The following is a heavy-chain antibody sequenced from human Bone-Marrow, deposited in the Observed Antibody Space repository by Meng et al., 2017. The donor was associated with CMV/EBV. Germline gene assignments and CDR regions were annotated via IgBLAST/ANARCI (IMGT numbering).Heavy chain of an antibody. J-gene: IGHJ3*02. CDR1: GFTFSNFP. CDR2: ISYDSNVK. D-gene: IGHD3-10*01. CDR3: SRGSPKTSTYVFDI. V-gene: IGHV3-30*04. Sequence: GESLKISCAASGFTFSNFPVYWVRQAPGKGLEWVALISYDSNVKYYADSVKGRFTISRDNSKNTLYLQMNSLRPEDTAVYYCSRGSPKTSTYVFDIWGQTTMVTVSS.